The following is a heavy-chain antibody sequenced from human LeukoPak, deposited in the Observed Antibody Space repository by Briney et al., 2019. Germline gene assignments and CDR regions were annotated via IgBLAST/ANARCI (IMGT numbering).Heavy chain of an antibody. CDR3: ARASCGCLGGGSCYSLDY. Sequence: GGSVKLSCTASGGTFSSYAIGWVRQAPGQGLEWMGGIIPNFGKANYAQKFQGRVTITTDESTSTAYMELSSLRSEDTAVYYCARASCGCLGGGSCYSLDYWGQGTLVTVSS. CDR1: GGTFSSYA. V-gene: IGHV1-69*05. CDR2: IIPNFGKA. J-gene: IGHJ4*02. D-gene: IGHD2-15*01.